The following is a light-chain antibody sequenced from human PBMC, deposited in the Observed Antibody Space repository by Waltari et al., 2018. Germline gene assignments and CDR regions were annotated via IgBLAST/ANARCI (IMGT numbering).Light chain of an antibody. CDR2: AAS. CDR1: QNINDY. V-gene: IGKV1-39*01. CDR3: QQTYSTPRA. J-gene: IGKJ3*01. Sequence: DIQMTQSPSSLSASVGDRVSITCRANQNINDYLSWFQQKPGRAPKLLIYAASSLQSGVPSRFTGSGSGTDFTLTITSLQPEDCATYYCQQTYSTPRAFGPGTKVEIK.